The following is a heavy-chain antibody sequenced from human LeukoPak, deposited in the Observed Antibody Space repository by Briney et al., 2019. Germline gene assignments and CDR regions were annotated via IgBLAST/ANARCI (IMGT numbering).Heavy chain of an antibody. V-gene: IGHV1-2*02. CDR3: ARGLSPYTNSYLGVDF. J-gene: IGHJ4*02. D-gene: IGHD3-16*01. CDR2: INPLIGDT. Sequence: GASVKVSCKASGYTFTGYYMHWVRQAPGQGLEWMGWINPLIGDTNYAQKFQGRVSLTRDTSISTAYMELSRLRSDDTAVYYCARGLSPYTNSYLGVDFWGQGALVTVSS. CDR1: GYTFTGYY.